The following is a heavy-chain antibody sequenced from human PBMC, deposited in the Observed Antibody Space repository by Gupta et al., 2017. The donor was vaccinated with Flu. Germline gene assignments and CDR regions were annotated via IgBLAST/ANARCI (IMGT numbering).Heavy chain of an antibody. Sequence: EVQLVESGGGLVQSGGSLRLSCKVSEFTFSSYDMNWVRQAPGKGLEWVSSVSSSSFYIYYADSVKGRFTISRDNAHNSVFLQMDSLRVEDTAVYYCVRDRSTTWHRGNYFDSWGQGTLVTVSS. CDR3: VRDRSTTWHRGNYFDS. J-gene: IGHJ4*02. D-gene: IGHD6-13*01. V-gene: IGHV3-21*01. CDR2: VSSSSFYI. CDR1: EFTFSSYD.